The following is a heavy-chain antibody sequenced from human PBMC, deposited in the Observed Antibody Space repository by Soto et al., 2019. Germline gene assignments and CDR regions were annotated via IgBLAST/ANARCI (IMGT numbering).Heavy chain of an antibody. J-gene: IGHJ6*02. CDR2: SIRMFGTP. CDR1: GGTFSSYA. Sequence: QVQLVQSGAEVKKPVSSVMVSCKASGGTFSSYAINWLRQAAGQGLDWMGGSIRMFGTPDYEQRFQGRVKITADESTNRAYMELSSLRSEDTAVYYCARQGSNEYNSYGKDVWGQGTTVTVSS. CDR3: ARQGSNEYNSYGKDV. V-gene: IGHV1-69*12. D-gene: IGHD3-10*01.